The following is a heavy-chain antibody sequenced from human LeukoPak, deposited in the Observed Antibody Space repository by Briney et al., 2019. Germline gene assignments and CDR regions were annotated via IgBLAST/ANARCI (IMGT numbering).Heavy chain of an antibody. V-gene: IGHV1-8*01. CDR2: MNPNSGDT. CDR1: GYTFTNYD. Sequence: GASVKVSCKASGYTFTNYDFNWVRQAAGQGLEWMGWMNPNSGDTGNAQKFQGRLTMTWDNSISTAYMQLSSLISDDTAVYYCARVRSLSSNIDFWGQGTLVTVSS. J-gene: IGHJ4*02. D-gene: IGHD4-11*01. CDR3: ARVRSLSSNIDF.